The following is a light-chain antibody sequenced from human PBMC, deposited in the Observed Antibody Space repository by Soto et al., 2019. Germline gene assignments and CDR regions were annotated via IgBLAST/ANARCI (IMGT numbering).Light chain of an antibody. CDR3: SSYAGSNTPDV. CDR2: EVS. Sequence: QSALTQPPSASGSPGRSVTISCTGTSSDVGGNHYVSWYQQHPGKAPKLMIYEVSKRTSGVPDLCSGSKSANTASLTVSGLQAEDKADYYCSSYAGSNTPDVFGSGTKLTVL. V-gene: IGLV2-8*01. J-gene: IGLJ1*01. CDR1: SSDVGGNHY.